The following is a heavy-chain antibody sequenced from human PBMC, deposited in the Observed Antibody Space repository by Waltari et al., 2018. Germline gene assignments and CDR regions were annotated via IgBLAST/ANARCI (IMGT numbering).Heavy chain of an antibody. J-gene: IGHJ5*02. CDR3: TREVVPAATIVVNWFDP. Sequence: QVQLVQSGSELKKPGASVKISCKASGYIFTSYAINWVRQAPGQGLELMGGIITSTGNPTYAQGCTGRFVFSLDTSVSTAYLEINNLKAEDTAVYYCTREVVPAATIVVNWFDPWGQGTLVTVSS. D-gene: IGHD2-2*01. CDR1: GYIFTSYA. V-gene: IGHV7-4-1*02. CDR2: IITSTGNP.